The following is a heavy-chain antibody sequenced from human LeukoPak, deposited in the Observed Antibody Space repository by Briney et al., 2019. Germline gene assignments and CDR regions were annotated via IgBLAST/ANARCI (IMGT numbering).Heavy chain of an antibody. J-gene: IGHJ6*02. Sequence: GASVKVSCKASGYTFTSYGISWVRQAPGQGLEWMGWISAYNGNTNYAQKLQGRVTITRDTSASTAYMELSSLRSEDTAVYYCARGLGPGWYYYYGMDVWGQGTTVTVSS. CDR3: ARGLGPGWYYYYGMDV. CDR1: GYTFTSYG. V-gene: IGHV1-18*01. D-gene: IGHD2-15*01. CDR2: ISAYNGNT.